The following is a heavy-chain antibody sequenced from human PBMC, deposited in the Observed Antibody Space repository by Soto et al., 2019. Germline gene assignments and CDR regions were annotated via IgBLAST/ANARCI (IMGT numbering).Heavy chain of an antibody. CDR3: ARDEGTITGPY. J-gene: IGHJ4*02. Sequence: GESLKISCAASGFTFSDYYMSWIRQAPGKGLEWVSYISSSGSTIYYADSVKGRFTISRDNAKNSLYLQMNSLRAEDTAVYYCARDEGTITGPYWGQGTLVTVSS. CDR2: ISSSGSTI. CDR1: GFTFSDYY. V-gene: IGHV3-11*01. D-gene: IGHD5-12*01.